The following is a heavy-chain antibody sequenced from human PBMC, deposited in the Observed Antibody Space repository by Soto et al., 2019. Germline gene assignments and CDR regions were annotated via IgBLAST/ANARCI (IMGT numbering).Heavy chain of an antibody. CDR3: ARGRGSSSSEAYYYYYGMDV. CDR2: IIPIFGTA. V-gene: IGHV1-69*13. D-gene: IGHD6-6*01. J-gene: IGHJ6*02. Sequence: SVKVSCKASGGTFSSYAISWVRQAPGQGLEWMGGIIPIFGTANYAQKFQGRVTITADESTSTAYMELSSLRSEDTAVYYCARGRGSSSSEAYYYYYGMDVCRQGTTVTVSS. CDR1: GGTFSSYA.